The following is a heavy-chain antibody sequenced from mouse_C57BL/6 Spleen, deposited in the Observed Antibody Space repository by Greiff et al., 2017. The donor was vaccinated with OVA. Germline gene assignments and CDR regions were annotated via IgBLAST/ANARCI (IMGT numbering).Heavy chain of an antibody. D-gene: IGHD1-1*01. CDR1: GFTFSSYG. V-gene: IGHV5-6*01. Sequence: EVHLVESGGDLVKPGGSLKLSCAASGFTFSSYGMSWVRQTPDKRLEWVATISSGGSYTYYPDSVKGRFTISRDNAKNTLYLQMSSLKSEDTAMYYCARHAYCRSYRVFAYWGQGTLVTVCA. J-gene: IGHJ3*01. CDR2: ISSGGSYT. CDR3: ARHAYCRSYRVFAY.